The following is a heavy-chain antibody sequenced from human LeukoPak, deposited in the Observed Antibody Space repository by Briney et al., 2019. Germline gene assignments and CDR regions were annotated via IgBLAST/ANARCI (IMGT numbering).Heavy chain of an antibody. CDR1: GGSFSGYY. Sequence: SETLSLTCAVYGGSFSGYYWSWIRQPPGKGLEWIGEINHSGSTNYNPSLKSRVTISVDTSKNQFSLKLSSVTAADTAVYYCTRNNWFDPWGQGTLVTVSS. CDR2: INHSGST. J-gene: IGHJ5*02. V-gene: IGHV4-34*01. CDR3: TRNNWFDP.